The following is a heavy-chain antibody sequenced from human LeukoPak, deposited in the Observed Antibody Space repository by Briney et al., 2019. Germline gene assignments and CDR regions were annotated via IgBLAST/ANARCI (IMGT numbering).Heavy chain of an antibody. Sequence: SETLSLTCAVYGGSFSGYYWSWIRQPPGKGLEWIGEINHSGSTNYNPSLKSRVTISADTSKNQFSLKLSSVTAADTAVYYCARGLSGSYPTWGQGTMVTVSS. V-gene: IGHV4-34*01. CDR2: INHSGST. CDR1: GGSFSGYY. CDR3: ARGLSGSYPT. D-gene: IGHD1-26*01. J-gene: IGHJ3*01.